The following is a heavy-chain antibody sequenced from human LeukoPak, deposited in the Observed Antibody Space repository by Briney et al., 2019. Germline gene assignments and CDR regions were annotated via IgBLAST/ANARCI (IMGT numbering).Heavy chain of an antibody. V-gene: IGHV4-39*07. CDR1: GDSISSSPYY. CDR3: ATSGGDWFDP. J-gene: IGHJ5*02. CDR2: IYNSGGT. Sequence: SETLSLTCTVSGDSISSSPYYWGWIRQPPGRGLEWIGNIYNSGGTYYNPSLKSRVTILVDTSKNQFSPKLNSVTAADTAFYYCATSGGDWFDPWGQGTLVTVSS. D-gene: IGHD3-16*01.